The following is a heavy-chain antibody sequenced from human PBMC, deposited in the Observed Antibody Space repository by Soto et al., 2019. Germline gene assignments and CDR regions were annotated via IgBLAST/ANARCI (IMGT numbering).Heavy chain of an antibody. CDR1: GYIFTSYY. Sequence: GASVKVSCKTSGYIFTSYYIRWARQAPGQGLEWMGIINPSGGTTTYAQKFQGRVTMTRDTSTSTVYMELSSLRSEDTAVYYCARGPATAPDAYWGLGTLVTVSS. V-gene: IGHV1-46*01. J-gene: IGHJ4*02. CDR2: INPSGGTT. CDR3: ARGPATAPDAY. D-gene: IGHD2-2*01.